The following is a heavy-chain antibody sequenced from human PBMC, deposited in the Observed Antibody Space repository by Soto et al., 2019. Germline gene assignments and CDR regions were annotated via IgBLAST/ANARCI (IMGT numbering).Heavy chain of an antibody. V-gene: IGHV3-23*01. Sequence: DVQLLESGGGLVQPGGSLRVSCAASGFTFNSYAMSWVRQAPGKGLEWVSTITASGDTDYADSVKGRFTISRDNFKCTLNLQMNSLRAEDTAVYYCAKRLSMNRRGRELSAYNGMDVWGQGTRVIVSS. CDR1: GFTFNSYA. D-gene: IGHD3-10*01. CDR2: ITASGDT. CDR3: AKRLSMNRRGRELSAYNGMDV. J-gene: IGHJ6*02.